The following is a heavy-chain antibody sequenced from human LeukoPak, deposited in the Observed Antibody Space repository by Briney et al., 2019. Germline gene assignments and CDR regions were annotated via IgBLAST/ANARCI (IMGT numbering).Heavy chain of an antibody. CDR2: IYYSGST. CDR1: GGSISSSSYY. D-gene: IGHD3-22*01. CDR3: APYDSDGGLFDY. V-gene: IGHV4-39*07. J-gene: IGHJ4*02. Sequence: SETLSLTCTVSGGSISSSSYYWGWIRQPPGKGLEWIGSIYYSGSTYYNPSLKSRVTISVDTSKNQFSLKLSSVTAADTAVYYCAPYDSDGGLFDYWGQGTLVTVSS.